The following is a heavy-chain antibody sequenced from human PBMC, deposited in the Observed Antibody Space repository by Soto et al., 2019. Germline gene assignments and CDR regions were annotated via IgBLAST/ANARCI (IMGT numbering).Heavy chain of an antibody. D-gene: IGHD1-26*01. V-gene: IGHV3-23*01. CDR1: GFTLSSYA. CDR3: AKEVTSRSYSHYYYGVDV. J-gene: IGHJ6*02. CDR2: ISGSGNRT. Sequence: EVQLLESGGGLVQPGGSLRLSCAASGFTLSSYAMSWVRQAPGKGLEWVSAISGSGNRTFHADSVKGRFTISRDNAKNALYLQMNSLRVEDTAVYYCAKEVTSRSYSHYYYGVDVWGQGTMVTFSS.